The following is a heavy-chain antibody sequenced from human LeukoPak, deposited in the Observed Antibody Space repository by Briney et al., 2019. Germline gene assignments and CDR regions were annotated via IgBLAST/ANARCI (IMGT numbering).Heavy chain of an antibody. CDR2: VATGGTGP. V-gene: IGHV3-74*01. J-gene: IGHJ5*02. CDR1: GLTFSRYW. Sequence: GGSLRLSCAASGLTFSRYWMHWVRQAPGKGLVWVSRVATGGTGPSYADSVKGRFTISRDNAKNTLYLQMNSLSAEDTAVYFCARDMGPYGGSPGASWGQGTLVTVSS. CDR3: ARDMGPYGGSPGAS. D-gene: IGHD4-23*01.